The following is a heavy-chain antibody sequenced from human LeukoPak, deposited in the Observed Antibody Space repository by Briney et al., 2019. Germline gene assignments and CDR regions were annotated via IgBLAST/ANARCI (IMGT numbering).Heavy chain of an antibody. CDR2: ISSNSSTI. CDR1: GFTFSSYS. D-gene: IGHD5-12*01. Sequence: GGSLRLSCAASGFTFSSYSMNWARQAPGKGLEWVSYISSNSSTIYYADSVKGRFTISRDNAKNSLYLQMNSLRDEDTAVYYCARGDIVATLPRGWFDPWGQGTLVTVSS. J-gene: IGHJ5*02. V-gene: IGHV3-48*02. CDR3: ARGDIVATLPRGWFDP.